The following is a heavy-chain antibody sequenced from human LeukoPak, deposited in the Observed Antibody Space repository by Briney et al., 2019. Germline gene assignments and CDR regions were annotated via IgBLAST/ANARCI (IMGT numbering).Heavy chain of an antibody. Sequence: GASVKVSRKASGYTFTSYDINWVRQATGQGLEWMGWMNPNSGNTGYAQKFQGRVTMTRNTSISTAYMELSSLRSEDTAVYYCARVIGSGSIYYYGMDVWGQGTTVTVSS. CDR1: GYTFTSYD. CDR3: ARVIGSGSIYYYGMDV. V-gene: IGHV1-8*01. J-gene: IGHJ6*02. CDR2: MNPNSGNT. D-gene: IGHD3-22*01.